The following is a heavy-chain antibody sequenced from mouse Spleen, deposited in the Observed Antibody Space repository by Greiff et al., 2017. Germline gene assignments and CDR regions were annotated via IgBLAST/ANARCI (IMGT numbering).Heavy chain of an antibody. CDR2: INPYNGDT. Sequence: VQLKESGPELVKPGDSVKISCKASGYSFTGYFMNWVMQSHGKSLEWIGRINPYNGDTFYNQKFKGKATLTVDKSSSTAHMELRSLTSEDSAVYYCATGYYDGSSHWYFDVWGAGTTVTVSS. CDR1: GYSFTGYF. V-gene: IGHV1-20*01. D-gene: IGHD1-1*01. CDR3: ATGYYDGSSHWYFDV. J-gene: IGHJ1*01.